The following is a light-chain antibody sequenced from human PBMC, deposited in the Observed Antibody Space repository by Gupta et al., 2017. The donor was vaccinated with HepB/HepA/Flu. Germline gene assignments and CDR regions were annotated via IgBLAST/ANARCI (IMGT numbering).Light chain of an antibody. CDR3: MQAIQSPYT. V-gene: IGKV2-28*01. Sequence: DIVMTQSPLSLPVTPGEPASISCRSSQSLLDKNYYNYLDWYRQKPGQSPQLLLYYVSNRTSGVPDRFSGSGSGTDFTLKISRVEAGDVGVYYCMQAIQSPYTFGQGTKLEIK. CDR2: YVS. CDR1: QSLLDKNYYNY. J-gene: IGKJ2*01.